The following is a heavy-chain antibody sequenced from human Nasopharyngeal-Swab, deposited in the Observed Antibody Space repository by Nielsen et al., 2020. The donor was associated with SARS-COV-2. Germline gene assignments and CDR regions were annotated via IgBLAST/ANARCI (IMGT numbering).Heavy chain of an antibody. D-gene: IGHD4-17*01. J-gene: IGHJ4*02. CDR2: IFSNDEK. Sequence: RQAPGKALEWLAHIFSNDEKSYSTSLKSRLTISKDTSKSQVVLTMTNMDPVDTATHYCARMTTVTIIDYWGQGTLVTVSS. CDR3: ARMTTVTIIDY. V-gene: IGHV2-26*01.